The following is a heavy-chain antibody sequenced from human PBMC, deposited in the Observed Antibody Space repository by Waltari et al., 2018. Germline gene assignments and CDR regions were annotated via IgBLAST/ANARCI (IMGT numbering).Heavy chain of an antibody. CDR1: GFTVSSNY. J-gene: IGHJ6*02. V-gene: IGHV3-53*01. D-gene: IGHD2-8*01. Sequence: EVQLVESGGGLIQPGGSLRLSCAASGFTVSSNYMSWVRQAPGKGLEWVSFIYSGGSTYYADSVKGRFTISRDNSKNTLYLQMNSLRAEDTAVYYCARDAKVYMSHYYYYYGMDVWGQGSTVTVSS. CDR2: IYSGGST. CDR3: ARDAKVYMSHYYYYYGMDV.